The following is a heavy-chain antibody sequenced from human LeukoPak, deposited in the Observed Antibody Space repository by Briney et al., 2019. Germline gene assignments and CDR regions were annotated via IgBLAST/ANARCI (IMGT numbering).Heavy chain of an antibody. CDR3: ARVRQTSGSYSSGYYYYYMDV. CDR1: GFTFSTSW. D-gene: IGHD1-26*01. Sequence: GGSLRLSCEGSGFTFSTSWMHWVRQAPGKGLVWVSRIDSDGSRITCADSVKGRFTISRDNAKNSLYLQMNSLRAEDTALYHCARVRQTSGSYSSGYYYYYMDVWGKGTTVTISS. V-gene: IGHV3-74*03. CDR2: IDSDGSRI. J-gene: IGHJ6*03.